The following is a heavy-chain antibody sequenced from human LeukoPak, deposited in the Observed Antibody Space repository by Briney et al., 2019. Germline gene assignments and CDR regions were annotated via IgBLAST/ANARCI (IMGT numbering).Heavy chain of an antibody. V-gene: IGHV3-30*04. CDR3: ARGRIEGFY. D-gene: IGHD2-15*01. CDR1: GFTFSSYA. CDR2: ISYDGSNK. J-gene: IGHJ4*02. Sequence: GGSLRLSCAASGFTFSSYAMHWVRQAPGKGLEWVAVISYDGSNKYYADSVKGRLTISRDNAKNSLYLQMNSLRAEDTAVYYCARGRIEGFYWGQGTLVTVSS.